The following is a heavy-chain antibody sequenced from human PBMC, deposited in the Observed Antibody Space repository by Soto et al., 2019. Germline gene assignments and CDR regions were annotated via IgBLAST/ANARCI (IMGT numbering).Heavy chain of an antibody. J-gene: IGHJ5*02. Sequence: QITLKESGPTLVKPTQTLTLTCTFSGFSLSTSGVGVGWIRQPPGKALEWLALIYWDDDKRYSPSLKSRLHITKDPPKKQVVLTMTNMDPVDTATYYCAHRQGGLYTNNWFDPWGQGTLVTVSS. V-gene: IGHV2-5*02. CDR2: IYWDDDK. CDR1: GFSLSTSGVG. CDR3: AHRQGGLYTNNWFDP. D-gene: IGHD2-15*01.